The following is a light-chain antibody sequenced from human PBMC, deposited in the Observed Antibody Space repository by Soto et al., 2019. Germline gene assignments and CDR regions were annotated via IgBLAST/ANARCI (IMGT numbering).Light chain of an antibody. CDR2: DAS. CDR1: QSVSSY. J-gene: IGKJ2*01. CDR3: QQRSSWPYT. Sequence: EIVLTQSPATLSLSPGERATLSCRASQSVSSYLAWYQQKPGQAPRLLIYDASNRATGIPGRFSGIGSGTDFTLTISSLEPEDFAVYYCQQRSSWPYTFGQGTKLEIK. V-gene: IGKV3-11*01.